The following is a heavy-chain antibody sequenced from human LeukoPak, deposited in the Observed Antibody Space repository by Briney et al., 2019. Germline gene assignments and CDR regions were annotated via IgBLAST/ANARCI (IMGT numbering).Heavy chain of an antibody. D-gene: IGHD2-15*01. V-gene: IGHV4-59*01. Sequence: SETLSLTCTVSGGSISSCYWSWIRQPPGKGLEWIGYIYYSGSTNYNPSLKSRVTISVDTSKNQFSLKLSSVTAADTAVYYCARYGYCSGGSCSPTGADWFDPWGQGTLVTVSS. J-gene: IGHJ5*02. CDR1: GGSISSCY. CDR3: ARYGYCSGGSCSPTGADWFDP. CDR2: IYYSGST.